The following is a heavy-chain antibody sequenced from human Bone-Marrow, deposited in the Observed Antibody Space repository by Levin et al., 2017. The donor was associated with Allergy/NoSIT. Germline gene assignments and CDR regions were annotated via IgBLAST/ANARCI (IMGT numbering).Heavy chain of an antibody. CDR1: GFTFTDYY. Sequence: ASVKVSCKASGFTFTDYYIHWVRQAPGQGLERMGRINPNNGDTNYAQKFQGRVTLTRDTSISTTYMALSSLRSDDTAVYYCAKDREAGEPGLDDAFDIWGRGTMVTVS. CDR2: INPNNGDT. V-gene: IGHV1-2*06. D-gene: IGHD1-1*01. J-gene: IGHJ3*02. CDR3: AKDREAGEPGLDDAFDI.